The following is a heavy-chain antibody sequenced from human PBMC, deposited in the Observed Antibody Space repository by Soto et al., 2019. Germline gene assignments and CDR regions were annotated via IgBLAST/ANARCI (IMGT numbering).Heavy chain of an antibody. CDR1: GFTFSDYC. J-gene: IGHJ3*02. CDR2: ISSSTRNI. V-gene: IGHV3-48*02. CDR3: ARCNYAFGDAFDI. D-gene: IGHD3-16*01. Sequence: GESLKISCAASGFTFSDYCMNWVRQAPGKGLEWVSYISSSTRNIYYADSVKGRFTISRDNAKNSLYLQMNSLRDEDTAVYYCARCNYAFGDAFDIWGQGTMVTVSS.